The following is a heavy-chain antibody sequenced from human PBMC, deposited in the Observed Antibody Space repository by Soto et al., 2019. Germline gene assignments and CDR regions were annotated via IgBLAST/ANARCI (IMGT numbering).Heavy chain of an antibody. J-gene: IGHJ4*02. V-gene: IGHV6-1*01. Sequence: SHTLSLTCAISGDSVSSNSAAWNWIRQSPSRGLEWLGRTYYRSKWNNDYAISVKSRITINPDTSKNQFSLHLNSVTSEDTAVYYSARSYSGYDLNFDYWGQGTLVTGSS. CDR1: GDSVSSNSAA. D-gene: IGHD5-12*01. CDR2: TYYRSKWNN. CDR3: ARSYSGYDLNFDY.